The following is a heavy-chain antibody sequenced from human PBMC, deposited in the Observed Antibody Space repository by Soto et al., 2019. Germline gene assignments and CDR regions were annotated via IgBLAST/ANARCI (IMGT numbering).Heavy chain of an antibody. CDR3: ASYRFGELSWYFDY. CDR2: IYYSGST. J-gene: IGHJ4*02. CDR1: CGPIRSGGYY. D-gene: IGHD3-10*01. V-gene: IGHV4-30-4*01. Sequence: SGTLSLTCTVSCGPIRSGGYYWSWIRQPPGKGLEWIGYIYYSGSTYYNPSLKSRVTISVDTSKNQFSLKLSSVTAAGTAVYYCASYRFGELSWYFDYWGQGTLLTVSS.